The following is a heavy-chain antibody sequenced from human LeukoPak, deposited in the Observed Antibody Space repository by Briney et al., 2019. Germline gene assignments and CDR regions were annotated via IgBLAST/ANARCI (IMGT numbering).Heavy chain of an antibody. CDR2: ITGSSSTI. J-gene: IGHJ6*03. D-gene: IGHD3-3*01. V-gene: IGHV3-48*01. Sequence: GGSLRLSCAASGFTFSSFSMNWVRQAPGKGLEWVSFITGSSSTIYYADSVKGRFTISRDNSKNTLYLQMNSLRAEDTAVYYCAKATPISPRVPYYYYYMDVWGKGTTVTVSS. CDR1: GFTFSSFS. CDR3: AKATPISPRVPYYYYYMDV.